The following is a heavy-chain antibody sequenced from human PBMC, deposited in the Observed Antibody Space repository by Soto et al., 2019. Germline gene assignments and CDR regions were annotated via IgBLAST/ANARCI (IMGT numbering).Heavy chain of an antibody. Sequence: EVQLVESGGGLVQPGASLRLSCVASGFTFNSYSMNWVRQAPGKGLEWISYINSGSTSVFYADSVKGRFTISRDNAKNSLYLQMNSLRAEDTAVYYCASSTSPDAYWGQGTLVTVSS. J-gene: IGHJ4*02. CDR3: ASSTSPDAY. CDR1: GFTFNSYS. D-gene: IGHD2-2*01. CDR2: INSGSTSV. V-gene: IGHV3-48*01.